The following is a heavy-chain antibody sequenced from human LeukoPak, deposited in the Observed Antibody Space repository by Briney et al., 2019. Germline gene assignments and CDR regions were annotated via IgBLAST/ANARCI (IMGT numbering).Heavy chain of an antibody. CDR2: VSSSSTYI. CDR3: AKGDILTGYYPFDY. Sequence: GGSLRLSCAASGFTFSSYSMNWVRQAPGKGLEWVSSVSSSSTYIYYADSVKGRFTISRDNAKNTLYLQMNSLRAEDTAVYYCAKGDILTGYYPFDYWGQGTLVTVSS. J-gene: IGHJ4*02. V-gene: IGHV3-21*04. D-gene: IGHD3-9*01. CDR1: GFTFSSYS.